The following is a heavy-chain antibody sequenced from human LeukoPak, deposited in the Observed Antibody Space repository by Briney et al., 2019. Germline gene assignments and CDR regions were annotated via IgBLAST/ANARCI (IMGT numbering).Heavy chain of an antibody. CDR2: IAVGGGHT. D-gene: IGHD3-22*01. J-gene: IGHJ1*01. CDR1: GFTFTTSSA. Sequence: ASVKVSCKASGFTFTTSSAVQWVRQARGQRLEWIGWIAVGGGHTNYAQKFQERLTITRDMSTSTAYMELSSLRSEDTAVYYCASSFSYYYDSSGYDEYFQHWGQGTLVTVSS. CDR3: ASSFSYYYDSSGYDEYFQH. V-gene: IGHV1-58*01.